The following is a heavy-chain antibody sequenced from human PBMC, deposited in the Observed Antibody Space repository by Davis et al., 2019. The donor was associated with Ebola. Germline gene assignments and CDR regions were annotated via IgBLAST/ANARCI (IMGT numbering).Heavy chain of an antibody. Sequence: AASVKVSCKASGSTSTAYGISWVRQAPGQGLEWMGWISAYNGKTNYAQKFQGRVTMTTDTSTGTAYMELRSLRSDDTAEYYCARGRNGGWDFDYWGQGTRVTVSS. D-gene: IGHD6-19*01. V-gene: IGHV1-18*01. CDR1: GSTSTAYG. CDR2: ISAYNGKT. J-gene: IGHJ4*02. CDR3: ARGRNGGWDFDY.